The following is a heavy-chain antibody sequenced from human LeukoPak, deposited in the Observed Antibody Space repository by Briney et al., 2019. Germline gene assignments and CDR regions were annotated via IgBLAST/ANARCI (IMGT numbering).Heavy chain of an antibody. V-gene: IGHV4-39*01. J-gene: IGHJ5*02. CDR1: GGSISSSSYY. CDR2: IYYSGST. CDR3: ARRNLYKGGPYNWFDP. D-gene: IGHD1-14*01. Sequence: HPSETLSLTCTVSGGSISSSSYYWGWIRQPPGKGLEWIGSIYYSGSTYYNPSLKSRVTISVDTSKNQFSLKLSSVTAADTAVYYCARRNLYKGGPYNWFDPWGQGTLVTVSS.